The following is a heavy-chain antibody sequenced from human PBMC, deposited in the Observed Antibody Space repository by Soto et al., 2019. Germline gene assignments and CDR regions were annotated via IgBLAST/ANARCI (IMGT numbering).Heavy chain of an antibody. Sequence: QEQLVQSGAEVKKPGSSVKVSCKASGGIFSSYAISCVRQAPGQGLEWMGGIIPIFGTANYAQKFQGRVTITADESTNTAYMDLSSLKSEDTAIYYCARVGSGYVWFNEFWGQGTLVTVSS. CDR2: IIPIFGTA. CDR1: GGIFSSYA. V-gene: IGHV1-69*01. CDR3: ARVGSGYVWFNEF. D-gene: IGHD3-22*01. J-gene: IGHJ4*02.